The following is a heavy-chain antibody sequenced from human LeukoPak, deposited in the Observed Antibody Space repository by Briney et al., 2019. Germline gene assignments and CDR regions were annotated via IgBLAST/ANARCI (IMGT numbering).Heavy chain of an antibody. V-gene: IGHV4-39*07. J-gene: IGHJ4*02. CDR1: GGSISSSSYY. CDR3: ARDPYYYDSSGYCRNYYFDY. D-gene: IGHD3-22*01. CDR2: IYYSGST. Sequence: SETLSLTCTVSGGSISSSSYYWGWIRQPPGKGLEWIGSIYYSGSTYYNPSLKSRVTISVDTSKNQFSLKLSSVTAADTAVYYCARDPYYYDSSGYCRNYYFDYWGQGTLITVSS.